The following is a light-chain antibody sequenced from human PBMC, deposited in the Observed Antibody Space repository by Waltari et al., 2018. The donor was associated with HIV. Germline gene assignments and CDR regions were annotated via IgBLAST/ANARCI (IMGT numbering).Light chain of an antibody. V-gene: IGKV1-39*01. J-gene: IGKJ2*01. CDR1: QHIFSY. CDR2: AAY. CDR3: QQSYRIPYS. Sequence: DIQITQSPSSLSASVGHRITISCRASQHIFSYLNWYQQRPGKASKLLMYAAYNLQGEVPSRCSGSGSETGFNLTVSSLQAEDFGTYYCQQSYRIPYSFGQGNKREI.